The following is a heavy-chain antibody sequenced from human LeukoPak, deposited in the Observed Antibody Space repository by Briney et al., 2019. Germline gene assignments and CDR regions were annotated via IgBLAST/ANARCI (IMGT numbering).Heavy chain of an antibody. Sequence: PGGSLRLSCAASGFTFSVYGMHWVRQAPGKGLEWVAVISYDGSNKYYADSVKGRFTISRDNSKNTLYLQMNSLRAEDTAIYYCGKELESYVVVVTAFGYWGQGTLVTVSS. CDR2: ISYDGSNK. D-gene: IGHD2-15*01. J-gene: IGHJ4*02. CDR1: GFTFSVYG. CDR3: GKELESYVVVVTAFGY. V-gene: IGHV3-30*18.